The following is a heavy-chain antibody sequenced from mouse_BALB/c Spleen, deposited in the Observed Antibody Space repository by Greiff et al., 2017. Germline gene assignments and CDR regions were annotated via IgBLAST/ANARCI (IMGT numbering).Heavy chain of an antibody. D-gene: IGHD1-1*01. CDR3: ARDGYYYVSYFDY. Sequence: VQLVESGPGLVQPSQSLSITCTVSGFSLTSYGVHWVRQSPGKGLEWLGVIWSGGSTDYNAAFISRLSISKDNSKSQVFFKMNSLQANDTAIYYCARDGYYYVSYFDYWGQGTTLTVSS. V-gene: IGHV2-2*02. J-gene: IGHJ2*01. CDR2: IWSGGST. CDR1: GFSLTSYG.